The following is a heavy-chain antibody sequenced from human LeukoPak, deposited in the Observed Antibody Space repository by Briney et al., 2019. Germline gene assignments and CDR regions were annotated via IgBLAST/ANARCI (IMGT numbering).Heavy chain of an antibody. CDR2: ISSGSGYI. D-gene: IGHD3-22*01. CDR1: GFTFSSYS. Sequence: GGSLRLSCAASGFTFSSYSMNWVRQTPGKGLEWVSSISSGSGYIHYADSVKGRFTISRDNAKNSLYLQMNSLRAEDTAVYYCARGTYYYDSSGFDYWGQGTLVTVSS. CDR3: ARGTYYYDSSGFDY. J-gene: IGHJ4*02. V-gene: IGHV3-21*01.